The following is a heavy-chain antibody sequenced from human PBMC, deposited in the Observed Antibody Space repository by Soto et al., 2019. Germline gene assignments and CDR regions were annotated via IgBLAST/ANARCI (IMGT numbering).Heavy chain of an antibody. D-gene: IGHD3-10*01. CDR2: IYSGGST. V-gene: IGHV3-66*01. CDR1: GFSVTANY. J-gene: IGHJ4*02. CDR3: ARDRLHEGSNYLHY. Sequence: EVQLVESGGNLVQPGGSLRLSCAASGFSVTANYMSWVRQAPGKGLEWVSVIYSGGSTYYADSVKGRFTISRDNSKNTLYLQMNSLRAEDTAVYYCARDRLHEGSNYLHYWGQGTLVTVSS.